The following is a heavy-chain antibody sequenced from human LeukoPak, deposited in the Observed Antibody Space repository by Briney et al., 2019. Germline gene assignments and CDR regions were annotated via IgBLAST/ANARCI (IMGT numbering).Heavy chain of an antibody. J-gene: IGHJ1*01. D-gene: IGHD1-26*01. CDR3: VGDPTTNRFQYFQY. CDR2: MDRHTDI. V-gene: IGHV3-69-1*02. Sequence: PGGSLRLSCTASGFTFSNFGVNWVRQAPGKGLEWVSCMDRHTDIYYANLVRGRFTISRDNAKNSVFLQMNRLTVEDTAVYYCVGDPTTNRFQYFQYWGQGALVTVSS. CDR1: GFTFSNFG.